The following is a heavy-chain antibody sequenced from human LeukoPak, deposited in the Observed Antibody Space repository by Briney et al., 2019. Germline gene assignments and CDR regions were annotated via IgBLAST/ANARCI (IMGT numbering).Heavy chain of an antibody. V-gene: IGHV3-48*04. J-gene: IGHJ4*02. Sequence: PGGSLRLSCAASGFTFSSYSMNWVRQAPGKGLEWVSYISSGSSTIYYADSVKGRFTISRDNAKNSLYLQMNNLRAEDTAVYYCARDRGGYNGYDYVYWGQGTLVTVSS. CDR2: ISSGSSTI. CDR1: GFTFSSYS. CDR3: ARDRGGYNGYDYVY. D-gene: IGHD5-12*01.